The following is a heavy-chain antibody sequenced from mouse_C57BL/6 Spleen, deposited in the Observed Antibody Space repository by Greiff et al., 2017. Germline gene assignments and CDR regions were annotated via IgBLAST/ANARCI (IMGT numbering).Heavy chain of an antibody. J-gene: IGHJ1*03. Sequence: VQLQQSGAELVRPGASVKLSCTASGFNIKDDYMHWVKQRPEQGLEWIGWIDPENGDTEYASKFQGKATITADTSSNTAYLQLSSLTSEDTAVYYCTTGHMVTTGYFDVWGTGTTVTVSS. CDR1: GFNIKDDY. CDR3: TTGHMVTTGYFDV. CDR2: IDPENGDT. D-gene: IGHD2-2*01. V-gene: IGHV14-4*01.